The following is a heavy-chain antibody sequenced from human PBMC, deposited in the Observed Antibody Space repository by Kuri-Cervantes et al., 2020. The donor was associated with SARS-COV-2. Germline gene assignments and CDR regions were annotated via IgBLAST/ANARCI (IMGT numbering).Heavy chain of an antibody. J-gene: IGHJ3*02. CDR2: IKQDGSEK. CDR3: ARARLEWLPDAFDI. D-gene: IGHD3-3*01. Sequence: GGSLRLSCAASGFTFSSYGMRWVRQAPGKGLEWVANIKQDGSEKYYVDSVKGRFTISRDNAKNSLYLQMNSLRAEDTAVYYCARARLEWLPDAFDIWGQGTMVTVSS. V-gene: IGHV3-7*01. CDR1: GFTFSSYG.